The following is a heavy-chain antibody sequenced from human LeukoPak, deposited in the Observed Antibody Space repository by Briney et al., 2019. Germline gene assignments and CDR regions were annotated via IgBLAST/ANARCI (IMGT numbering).Heavy chain of an antibody. CDR3: ARTLIQPRVRGALGYYYYMDV. J-gene: IGHJ6*03. CDR2: ISAHDDTR. D-gene: IGHD5-18*01. Sequence: GASVKVSCKASGYTFTNYGITWVRQAPGQGLEWMGWISAHDDTRNYALKHEDRVTMTTDTSTSTAYMELSSLRSEDTAVYYCARTLIQPRVRGALGYYYYMDVWGKGTTVTVSS. CDR1: GYTFTNYG. V-gene: IGHV1-18*01.